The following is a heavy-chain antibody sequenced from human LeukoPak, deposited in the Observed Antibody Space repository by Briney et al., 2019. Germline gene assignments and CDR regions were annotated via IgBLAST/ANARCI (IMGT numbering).Heavy chain of an antibody. J-gene: IGHJ6*03. CDR3: ARRGGVAVAEIIYYYYYMDV. CDR1: GYSISSGYY. CDR2: IYYSGST. V-gene: IGHV4-38-2*02. D-gene: IGHD6-19*01. Sequence: PSETLSPTCIVSGYSISSGYYWSWIRQPPGKGLEWIGYIYYSGSTNYNPSLKSRVTISVDTSKNQFSLKLSSVTAADTAVYYCARRGGVAVAEIIYYYYYMDVWGKGTTVTISS.